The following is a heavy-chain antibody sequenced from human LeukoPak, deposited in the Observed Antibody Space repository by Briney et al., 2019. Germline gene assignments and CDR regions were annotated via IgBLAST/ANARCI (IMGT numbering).Heavy chain of an antibody. J-gene: IGHJ4*02. CDR1: GFTFSSYG. V-gene: IGHV3-21*01. CDR2: ISSSSSYI. D-gene: IGHD3-22*01. CDR3: APSSGYYLPVPFDY. Sequence: GGSLRLSCAASGFTFSSYGMSWVRQAPGKGLEWVSSISSSSSYIYYADSVKGRFTISRDNAKNSLYLQMNSLRAEDTAVYYCAPSSGYYLPVPFDYWGQGTLVTVSS.